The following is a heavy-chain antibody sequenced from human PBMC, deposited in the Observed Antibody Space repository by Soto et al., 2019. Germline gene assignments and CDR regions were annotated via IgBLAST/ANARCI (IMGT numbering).Heavy chain of an antibody. V-gene: IGHV3-23*01. CDR3: AKDPPGGRFGQQAIDY. J-gene: IGHJ4*02. CDR1: GFTFSSYA. CDR2: ISGSGGST. D-gene: IGHD6-13*01. Sequence: EVQLLESGGGLVQPGGSLRLSCAASGFTFSSYAMSWVRQAPGKGLEWVSAISGSGGSTYYADSVKGRFTISRDNSKNTLYLQMNSLRAEDTAVYYCAKDPPGGRFGQQAIDYWGQGTLVTVSS.